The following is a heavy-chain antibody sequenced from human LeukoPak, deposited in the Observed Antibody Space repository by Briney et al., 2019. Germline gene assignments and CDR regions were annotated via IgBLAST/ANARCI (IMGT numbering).Heavy chain of an antibody. CDR3: AREMVVAATETNWFDP. CDR2: IYTSGST. V-gene: IGHV4-4*07. Sequence: SETLSLTCTVSGGSISSYYWSWIRQPAGKGLEWIGRIYTSGSTNYNPSLKSRVTMSVDTSKNQFSLKLSSVTAADTAVYYCAREMVVAATETNWFDPWGQGTLVTVSS. CDR1: GGSISSYY. D-gene: IGHD2-15*01. J-gene: IGHJ5*02.